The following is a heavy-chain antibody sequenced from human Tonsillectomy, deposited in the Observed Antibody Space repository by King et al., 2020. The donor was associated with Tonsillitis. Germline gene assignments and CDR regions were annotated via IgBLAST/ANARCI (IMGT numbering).Heavy chain of an antibody. CDR2: ISGSGGST. CDR3: AKSITMVRGVIIAGYYFDY. V-gene: IGHV3-23*04. D-gene: IGHD3-10*01. J-gene: IGHJ4*02. Sequence: VQLVESGGGLVQPGGSLRLSCAASGFTFTSYAMSWVRQAPGKGLEWVSAISGSGGSTYYADSVKGRFTISTDNSKNTLYLQMNSLRAEDTAVYYCAKSITMVRGVIIAGYYFDYWGQGTLVTVSS. CDR1: GFTFTSYA.